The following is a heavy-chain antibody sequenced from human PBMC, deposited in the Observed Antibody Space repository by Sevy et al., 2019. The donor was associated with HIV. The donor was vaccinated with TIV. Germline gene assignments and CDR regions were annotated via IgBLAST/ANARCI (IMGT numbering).Heavy chain of an antibody. J-gene: IGHJ6*03. CDR1: GGSISSSSYY. D-gene: IGHD3-3*01. CDR2: IYYNGST. V-gene: IGHV4-39*01. Sequence: SETLSLTCTVSGGSISSSSYYWGWIRQPPGKGLEWIGSIYYNGSTYYNPSLKSRVTISVDTSKNQFSLKLSSVTAADTAVYYCARQYYDFWSGYHGNYYYYMDVWGKGTTVTVSS. CDR3: ARQYYDFWSGYHGNYYYYMDV.